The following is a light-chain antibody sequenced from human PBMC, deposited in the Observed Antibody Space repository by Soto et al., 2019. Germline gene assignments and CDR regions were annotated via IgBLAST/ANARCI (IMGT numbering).Light chain of an antibody. CDR3: TSYAGGNNV. J-gene: IGLJ1*01. CDR2: EVN. CDR1: SSDVGGYNY. V-gene: IGLV2-8*01. Sequence: QSALTQPPSASGSPGQSVTISCTGTSSDVGGYNYVSWYQQNPGKVPKLMIYEVNKRPSGVPDRFSGSKSGNTAYLTVSGLQAEDEADYYCTSYAGGNNVFGTGTKLTVL.